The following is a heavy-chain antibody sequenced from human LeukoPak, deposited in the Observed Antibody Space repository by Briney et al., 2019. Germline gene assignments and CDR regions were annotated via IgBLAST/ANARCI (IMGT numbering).Heavy chain of an antibody. CDR2: INPSGDNT. D-gene: IGHD2-2*01. CDR1: GYTFTSYY. V-gene: IGHV1-46*01. CDR3: ARDVGVVPAANDAFDI. J-gene: IGHJ3*02. Sequence: ASVKVSCKASGYTFTSYYMYWVRQAPGQGLEWMGIINPSGDNTNYAQKFQGRVTMTRDTSTSTVYMELSSLRSEDTAVYYCARDVGVVPAANDAFDIWGQGTMVTVSS.